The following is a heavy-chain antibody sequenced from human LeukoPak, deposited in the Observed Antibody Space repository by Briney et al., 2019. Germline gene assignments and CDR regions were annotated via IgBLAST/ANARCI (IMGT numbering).Heavy chain of an antibody. D-gene: IGHD4-17*01. CDR1: GGSISSGGYS. CDR3: ARTVTTYGRWFDP. V-gene: IGHV4-30-2*01. CDR2: IYHSGGT. J-gene: IGHJ5*02. Sequence: SETLSLTCAVSGGSISSGGYSWSWIRQPPGKGLEWIGYIYHSGGTYYNPSLKSRVTISVDRSKNQFSLKLSSVTAADTAVYYCARTVTTYGRWFDPWGQGTLVTVSS.